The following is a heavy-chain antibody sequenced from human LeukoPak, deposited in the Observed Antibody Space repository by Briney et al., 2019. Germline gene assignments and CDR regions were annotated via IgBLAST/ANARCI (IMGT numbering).Heavy chain of an antibody. J-gene: IGHJ6*04. CDR3: AELGITMIGGV. Sequence: GRSLRLSCAASGFPFDNYAMHWVRQAPGKGLEWVSSISWNSGSIGYVDSVKGRFTISRDNAKNSLYLQMNSLRAEDTAVYYCAELGITMIGGVWGKGTTVTISS. CDR1: GFPFDNYA. V-gene: IGHV3-9*01. D-gene: IGHD3-10*02. CDR2: ISWNSGSI.